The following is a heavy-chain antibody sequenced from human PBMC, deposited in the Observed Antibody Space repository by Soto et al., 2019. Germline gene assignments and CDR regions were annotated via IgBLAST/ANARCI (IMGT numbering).Heavy chain of an antibody. D-gene: IGHD6-13*01. Sequence: ASVKVSCKASGYTFTSYAMHWVRQAPGQRLEWMGWINAGNGNTKYSQKFQGRVTITRDTSASTAYMELSSLRSEDTAVYYCARSSKLGDYLDYWGQGTLVTVSS. CDR1: GYTFTSYA. V-gene: IGHV1-3*01. CDR3: ARSSKLGDYLDY. CDR2: INAGNGNT. J-gene: IGHJ4*02.